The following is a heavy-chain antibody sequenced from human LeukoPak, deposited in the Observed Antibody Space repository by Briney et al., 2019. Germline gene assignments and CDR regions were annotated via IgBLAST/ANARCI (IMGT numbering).Heavy chain of an antibody. D-gene: IGHD3-22*01. Sequence: ASVKVSCKASGYTFTSYYMHWERQAPGQGLEWMGIINPSGGSTSYAQKFQGRVTMTRDTSTSTVYMELSSLRSEDTAVYYCARGPRITMIVVVPFDLWGRGTLVTVSS. J-gene: IGHJ2*01. CDR3: ARGPRITMIVVVPFDL. V-gene: IGHV1-46*01. CDR1: GYTFTSYY. CDR2: INPSGGST.